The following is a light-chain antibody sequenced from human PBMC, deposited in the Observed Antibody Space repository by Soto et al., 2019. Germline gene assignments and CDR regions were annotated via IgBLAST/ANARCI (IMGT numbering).Light chain of an antibody. Sequence: QTVVTQEPSFSVSPGGTVTLTCGLSSGSVSTSYYPSWYQQTPGQAPRTLIYSTNTRSSGVPDRFSGSILGNKAALTITGAQADYESDYYCVLYMGSGTLYVFGTGTQLTVL. CDR1: SGSVSTSYY. V-gene: IGLV8-61*01. CDR3: VLYMGSGTLYV. J-gene: IGLJ1*01. CDR2: STN.